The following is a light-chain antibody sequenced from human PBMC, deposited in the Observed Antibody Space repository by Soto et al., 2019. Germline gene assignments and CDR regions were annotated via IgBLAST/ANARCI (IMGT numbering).Light chain of an antibody. CDR3: QQSYSTLWT. CDR1: QNITSY. CDR2: AAS. V-gene: IGKV1-39*01. Sequence: DIQMTQSPSSLSASVGDRVTITCRASQNITSYLNWYRQKPGKVPKLLIYAASSLQSGVPSRFSGSGSGTDFPLTISSLQPEDFATYYCQQSYSTLWTFGQGTEVEIK. J-gene: IGKJ1*01.